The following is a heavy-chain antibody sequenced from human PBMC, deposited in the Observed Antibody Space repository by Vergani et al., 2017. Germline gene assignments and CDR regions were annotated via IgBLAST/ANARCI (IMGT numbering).Heavy chain of an antibody. D-gene: IGHD3-3*01. Sequence: QLQLQESGPGLVKPSETLSLTCTVSGGSISSSSYYWGWIRQPPGKGLEWIGSIYYSGSTYYNPSLKSRVTISVDTSKNQFSLKLSSVTAADTAVYYCARLSCPAYYDFWSGYYRDYYYYMDVWGKGTTVIVSS. CDR2: IYYSGST. CDR3: ARLSCPAYYDFWSGYYRDYYYYMDV. CDR1: GGSISSSSYY. V-gene: IGHV4-39*01. J-gene: IGHJ6*03.